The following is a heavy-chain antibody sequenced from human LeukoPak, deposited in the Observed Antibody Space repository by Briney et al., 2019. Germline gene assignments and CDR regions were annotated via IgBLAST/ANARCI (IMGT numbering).Heavy chain of an antibody. CDR2: IKSKTDGGTT. D-gene: IGHD1-1*01. V-gene: IGHV3-15*01. Sequence: PGGSLRLSWAASGFPFSNAWMSWVRQAPGKGLEWVGRIKSKTDGGTTDYAAPVKGRFTISRDDSKNTLYLQMNSLKTEDTAVYYCTTLSGDDAFDIWGQGTMVTVSS. CDR3: TTLSGDDAFDI. J-gene: IGHJ3*02. CDR1: GFPFSNAW.